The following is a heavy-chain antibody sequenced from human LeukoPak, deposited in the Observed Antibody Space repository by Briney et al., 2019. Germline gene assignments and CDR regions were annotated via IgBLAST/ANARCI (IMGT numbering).Heavy chain of an antibody. J-gene: IGHJ4*02. Sequence: SETLSLTCTVSGGSISSYYRSWIRQPPGKGLEWIGYIYYSGSTGYNPSLKSRVTISVDTSKNQFSLKLSSVTAADTAVYYCARDSRGAGPDFDYWGQGTLVTVSS. D-gene: IGHD6-19*01. CDR1: GGSISSYY. V-gene: IGHV4-59*12. CDR2: IYYSGST. CDR3: ARDSRGAGPDFDY.